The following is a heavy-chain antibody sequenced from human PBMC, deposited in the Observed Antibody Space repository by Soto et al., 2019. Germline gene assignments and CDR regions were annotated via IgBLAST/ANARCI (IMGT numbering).Heavy chain of an antibody. Sequence: QVQLQESGPGLVKPSETLSLTCTVSGGSISSYYWSWIRQPPGKGLEWIGYIYYSGSTNYNPSLKSRVTISVDTSKNQFSLKLSSVTAADTAVYYCARGPGYSSATPFDYWGQGTLVTVSS. CDR3: ARGPGYSSATPFDY. J-gene: IGHJ4*02. V-gene: IGHV4-59*12. CDR2: IYYSGST. D-gene: IGHD6-19*01. CDR1: GGSISSYY.